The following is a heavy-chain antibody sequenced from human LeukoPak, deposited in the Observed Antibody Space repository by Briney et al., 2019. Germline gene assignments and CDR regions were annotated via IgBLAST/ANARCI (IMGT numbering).Heavy chain of an antibody. CDR3: AKTPGQWLASYFDY. Sequence: GGSLRLSCTASGFTFSNYAMTWVRQAPGKGLEWVSAISGSGGNTYYADSVKGRFTISRDNSKNTLYLQMNSLRAEDTAVYYCAKTPGQWLASYFDYRGQGTLVTVSS. CDR1: GFTFSNYA. V-gene: IGHV3-23*01. CDR2: ISGSGGNT. D-gene: IGHD6-19*01. J-gene: IGHJ4*02.